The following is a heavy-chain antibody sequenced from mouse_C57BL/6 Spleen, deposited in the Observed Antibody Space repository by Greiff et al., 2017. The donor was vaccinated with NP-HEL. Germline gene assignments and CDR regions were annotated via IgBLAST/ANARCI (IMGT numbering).Heavy chain of an antibody. Sequence: QVQLKESGAELVKPGASVKISCKASGYAFSSYWMNWVKQRPGQGLEWIGKIYPGDGDTNYNGKFKGKATLTADKSSSTAYMQLSSLTSEDSAVYFCARHGNFAYWGQGTLVTVSA. J-gene: IGHJ3*01. CDR2: IYPGDGDT. D-gene: IGHD2-1*01. CDR1: GYAFSSYW. V-gene: IGHV1-80*01. CDR3: ARHGNFAY.